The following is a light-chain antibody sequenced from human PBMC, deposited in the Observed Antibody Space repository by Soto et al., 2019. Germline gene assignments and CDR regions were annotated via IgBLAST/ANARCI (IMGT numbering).Light chain of an antibody. Sequence: DIQMTQSPSTLSASVGDRVTITCRASQSISNWLAWYQQKPGKAPKLLIYRASSLESGVPSRFSGSGSGTEFTLTIISLQPDDFATYYCQQYNSYSPRRTFGGGTKVETK. V-gene: IGKV1-5*03. CDR3: QQYNSYSPRRT. CDR1: QSISNW. J-gene: IGKJ4*01. CDR2: RAS.